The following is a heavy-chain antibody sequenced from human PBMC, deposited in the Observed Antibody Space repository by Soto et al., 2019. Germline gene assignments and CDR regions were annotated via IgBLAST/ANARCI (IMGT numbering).Heavy chain of an antibody. J-gene: IGHJ4*02. CDR3: AKXXXXTSCYAFDY. V-gene: IGHV3-23*01. Sequence: SYAMSWVRQAPGKGLEWVSAINSRGGSTYYADSVKNRXTIXRXXXXXTLYLQMXXLRAXXXXXYYCAKXXXXTSCYAFDYWGQGTLVTVSS. CDR2: INSRGGST. CDR1: SYA. D-gene: IGHD2-2*01.